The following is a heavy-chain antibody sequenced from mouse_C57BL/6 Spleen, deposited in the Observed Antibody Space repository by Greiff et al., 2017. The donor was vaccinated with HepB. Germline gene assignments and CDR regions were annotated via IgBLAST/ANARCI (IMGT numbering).Heavy chain of an antibody. CDR3: ERDLRAYSFDY. Sequence: EVQRVESGGGLVKPGGSLKLSCAASGFTFSSYAMSWVRQTPEKRLEWVATISDGGSYTYYPDNVKGRFTISRDNAKNNLYLQMSHLKSEDTAMYYCERDLRAYSFDYWGQGTPLTVSS. CDR1: GFTFSSYA. J-gene: IGHJ2*01. CDR2: ISDGGSYT. V-gene: IGHV5-4*01.